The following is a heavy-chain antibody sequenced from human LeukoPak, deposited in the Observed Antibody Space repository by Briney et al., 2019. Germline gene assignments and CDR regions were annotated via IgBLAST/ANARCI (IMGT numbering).Heavy chain of an antibody. Sequence: ASVKVSCKASGYTFTSYGISWVRQAPGQGLEWMGWISAYNGNTNYAQKLQGRVTMTTDTSTNTAYMELRSLRSDDTAVYYCARSPTYYYGTSGYYPARPYYYYGMDVWGQGTTVTVSS. V-gene: IGHV1-18*01. J-gene: IGHJ6*02. CDR1: GYTFTSYG. CDR3: ARSPTYYYGTSGYYPARPYYYYGMDV. D-gene: IGHD3-22*01. CDR2: ISAYNGNT.